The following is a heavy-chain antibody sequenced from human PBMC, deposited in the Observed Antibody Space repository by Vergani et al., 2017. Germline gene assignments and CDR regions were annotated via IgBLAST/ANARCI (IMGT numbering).Heavy chain of an antibody. V-gene: IGHV3-33*01. CDR2: IWYDGSDK. J-gene: IGHJ4*02. Sequence: QVKLVESGGGVVQPGRSLRLSCTASGFIFSSYGMHWVRQAPGKGLEWVAVIWYDGSDKYYVDSVKGRFIISRDNSKNTLYLQMNSLRAEDTAVNYCARGRLPYDHWGQGTLVTVSS. CDR3: ARGRLPYDH. CDR1: GFIFSSYG. D-gene: IGHD2-2*02.